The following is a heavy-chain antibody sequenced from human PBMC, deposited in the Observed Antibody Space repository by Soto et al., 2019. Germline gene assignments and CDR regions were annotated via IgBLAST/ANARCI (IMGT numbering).Heavy chain of an antibody. J-gene: IGHJ3*02. V-gene: IGHV4-59*08. Sequence: QVQLQESGPGLVKPSETLSLTCTVSGGSISSYYWSWIRQPPGKGLEWIGYIYYSGSTNYNPSLKSRVTISVDTSKNQFSLKLSSVTAADTAVYYCSSFFDAFDIWGKGTMVTVSS. D-gene: IGHD6-13*01. CDR2: IYYSGST. CDR1: GGSISSYY. CDR3: SSFFDAFDI.